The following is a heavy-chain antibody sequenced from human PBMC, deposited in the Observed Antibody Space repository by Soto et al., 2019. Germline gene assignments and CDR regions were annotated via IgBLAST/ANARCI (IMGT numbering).Heavy chain of an antibody. CDR3: ARDSGV. CDR1: GGSFSGFY. CDR2: INHSGST. V-gene: IGHV4-34*01. Sequence: QVQLQQWGAGLLKPSETLSLTCAVYGGSFSGFYWSWIRQPPGKGLEWIGEINHSGSTNYNPSLQSRVTISVDTSKNQFSLKLSSVTAADTAVYFCARDSGVWGQGTTVTVSS. J-gene: IGHJ6*02. D-gene: IGHD2-15*01.